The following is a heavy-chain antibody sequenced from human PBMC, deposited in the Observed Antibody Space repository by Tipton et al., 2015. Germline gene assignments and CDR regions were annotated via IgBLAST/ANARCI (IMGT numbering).Heavy chain of an antibody. CDR1: SDSISKYY. Sequence: TLSLTCSVSSDSISKYYWSWIRQPPGKELEWIGYIQYSGSTNYNPSLKSRVTISVDTSKNQFSLTLNSVAAADTAVYYCARDLEHGMDVWGHGTPFTVPS. CDR3: ARDLEHGMDV. CDR2: IQYSGST. V-gene: IGHV4-59*01. D-gene: IGHD5-24*01. J-gene: IGHJ6*02.